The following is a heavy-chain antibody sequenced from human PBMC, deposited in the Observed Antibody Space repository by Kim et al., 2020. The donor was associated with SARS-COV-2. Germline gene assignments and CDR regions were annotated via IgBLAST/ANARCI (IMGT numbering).Heavy chain of an antibody. Sequence: EAVKDRFTHSRNHSKNTLFLQMNSMRAEDTAVYFCARDGTELGHWYFDLWGRGTLVTVSS. D-gene: IGHD7-27*01. CDR3: ARDGTELGHWYFDL. V-gene: IGHV3-30*07. J-gene: IGHJ2*01.